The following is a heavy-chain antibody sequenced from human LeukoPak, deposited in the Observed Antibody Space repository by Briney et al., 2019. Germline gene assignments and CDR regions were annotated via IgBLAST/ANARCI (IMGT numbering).Heavy chain of an antibody. J-gene: IGHJ4*02. CDR2: FDPEDGET. CDR3: ATALGVVAANLPFGY. D-gene: IGHD2-15*01. CDR1: GYTFTSYD. V-gene: IGHV1-24*01. Sequence: ASVTVSCKASGYTFTSYDINWVRQAPGKGLEWMGGFDPEDGETIYAQKFQGRVTMTEDTSTDTAYMELSSLRSEDTAVYYCATALGVVAANLPFGYWGQGTLVTVSS.